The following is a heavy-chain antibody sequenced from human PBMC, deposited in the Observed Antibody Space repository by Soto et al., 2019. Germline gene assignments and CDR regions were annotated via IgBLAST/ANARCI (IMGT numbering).Heavy chain of an antibody. CDR2: IYYSGST. CDR1: GGSISSYY. V-gene: IGHV4-59*01. D-gene: IGHD1-26*01. Sequence: QVQLQESGPGLVKPSETLSLTCTVSGGSISSYYWSWIRQPPGKGLEWIGYIYYSGSTNYNPSLKSRVTISVDTSKNQFSLKLSSVTAADTAVYYCARAMRGSYLCYFDYWGQGTLVTVSS. CDR3: ARAMRGSYLCYFDY. J-gene: IGHJ4*02.